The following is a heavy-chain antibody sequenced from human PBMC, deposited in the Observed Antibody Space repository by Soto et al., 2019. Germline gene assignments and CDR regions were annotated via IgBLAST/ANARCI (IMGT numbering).Heavy chain of an antibody. J-gene: IGHJ4*02. CDR2: INYRGTT. V-gene: IGHV4-31*03. Sequence: QVQLQESGPGLVRPSQTLSLPCTVSGGSITNGDYYWNWLRQHPGKGLEWIGYINYRGTTFYNPSLKSRVFISVETSKNQFSLNLSSVTAADTAVYFCARDAPGEAPYWGQGTLVTVSS. D-gene: IGHD2-2*01. CDR1: GGSITNGDYY. CDR3: ARDAPGEAPY.